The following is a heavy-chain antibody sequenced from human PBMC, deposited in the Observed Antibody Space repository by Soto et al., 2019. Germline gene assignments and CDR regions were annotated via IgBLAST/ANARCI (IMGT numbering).Heavy chain of an antibody. Sequence: SETLSLTCAVSGGSISSSNWWNWVRQPPGKGLEWIGEIHHSGSTNYNPSLKSRVTISVDKSKNKFSLKLNSVTAADTAVYYCARERQGCSSTSCYFYPWGQGTLVTVS. D-gene: IGHD2-2*01. V-gene: IGHV4-4*02. CDR3: ARERQGCSSTSCYFYP. CDR1: GGSISSSNW. J-gene: IGHJ5*02. CDR2: IHHSGST.